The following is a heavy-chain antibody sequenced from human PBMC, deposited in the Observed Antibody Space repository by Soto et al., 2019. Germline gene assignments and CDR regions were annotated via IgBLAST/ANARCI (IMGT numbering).Heavy chain of an antibody. Sequence: ASVKVSCKVSGYTFTSYYMHWVRQAPGQGLEWMGIINPSGGSTSYAQKFQGRVTMTRDTSTSTVYMELSSLRSEDTAVYYCARRGLYYDSSGFDAFDIWGQGTMVTVSS. CDR3: ARRGLYYDSSGFDAFDI. D-gene: IGHD3-22*01. J-gene: IGHJ3*02. V-gene: IGHV1-46*01. CDR2: INPSGGST. CDR1: GYTFTSYY.